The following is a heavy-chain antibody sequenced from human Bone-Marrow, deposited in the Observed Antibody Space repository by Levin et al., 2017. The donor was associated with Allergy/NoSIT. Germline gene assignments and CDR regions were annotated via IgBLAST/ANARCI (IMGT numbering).Heavy chain of an antibody. V-gene: IGHV3-74*01. Sequence: ASVKVSCAASGFTFSRFWMHWVRQVPGKGLEWLSRINHDGSGTVYADSVQGRFSISRDNARNTLYLQMNVLRVDDTAVYFCARDLEFSNHAHGYWGQGTQVTVSS. CDR3: ARDLEFSNHAHGY. CDR1: GFTFSRFW. J-gene: IGHJ4*02. D-gene: IGHD2/OR15-2a*01. CDR2: INHDGSGT.